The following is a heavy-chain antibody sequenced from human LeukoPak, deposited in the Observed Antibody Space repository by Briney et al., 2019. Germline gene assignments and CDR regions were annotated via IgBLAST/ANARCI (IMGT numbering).Heavy chain of an antibody. Sequence: PSETLSLTCTVSGGSISSGGYYWSWIRQHPGKGLEWIGYIYYSGSTYYNPSLKSRVTISVDTSKNQFSLRLTSVTAADTAVYYCAGQYYDILTGSPKTLDYWGQGTLVTVSS. D-gene: IGHD3-9*01. J-gene: IGHJ4*02. CDR2: IYYSGST. CDR1: GGSISSGGYY. V-gene: IGHV4-31*03. CDR3: AGQYYDILTGSPKTLDY.